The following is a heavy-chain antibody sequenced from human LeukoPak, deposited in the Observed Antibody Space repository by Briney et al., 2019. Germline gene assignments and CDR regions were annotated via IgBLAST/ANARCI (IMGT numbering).Heavy chain of an antibody. V-gene: IGHV3-23*01. CDR2: IGGSGYPT. Sequence: GGSLRLSCAASGFTFSRLGMSWVRQAPGKALERVSSIGGSGYPTYYTASVKGRFTISRDNSKNTLYLQMNSLRAEDTAVYYCAKCSGYYVDNWFDPWGQGTLVSVSS. D-gene: IGHD3-22*01. CDR3: AKCSGYYVDNWFDP. CDR1: GFTFSRLG. J-gene: IGHJ5*02.